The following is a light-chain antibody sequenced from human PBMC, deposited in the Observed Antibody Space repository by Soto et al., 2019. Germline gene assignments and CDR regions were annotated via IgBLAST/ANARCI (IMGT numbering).Light chain of an antibody. CDR1: QSTGRW. Sequence: DIQKTQSPATLSATEGDTVTVTCRASQSTGRWLALYQQKPGKATKLLIFDASTLEDGVPARFSGSRSGPEFSLTISILQHDDFASYYCQQYYSYWTFGQGTKVDI. CDR2: DAS. J-gene: IGKJ1*01. CDR3: QQYYSYWT. V-gene: IGKV1-5*01.